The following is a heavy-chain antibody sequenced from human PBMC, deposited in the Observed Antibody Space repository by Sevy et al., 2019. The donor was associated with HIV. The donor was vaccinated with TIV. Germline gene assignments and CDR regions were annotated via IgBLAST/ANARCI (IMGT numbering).Heavy chain of an antibody. D-gene: IGHD5-12*01. CDR2: VGPAGDQ. CDR3: ARSGGYSDYGMDV. Sequence: GGSLRLSCVAAGFTFSSYDMHWVRQVTGKGLEWISGVGPAGDQFYPGSVKGRFTISRENAKNSFYLQMNNLGAGDTAVYYCARSGGYSDYGMDVWGQGTTVTVSS. V-gene: IGHV3-13*05. J-gene: IGHJ6*02. CDR1: GFTFSSYD.